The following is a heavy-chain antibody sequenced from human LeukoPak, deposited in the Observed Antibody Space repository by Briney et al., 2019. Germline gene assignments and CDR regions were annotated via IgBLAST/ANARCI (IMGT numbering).Heavy chain of an antibody. CDR1: GYTFTSYA. V-gene: IGHV7-4-1*02. J-gene: IGHJ3*02. D-gene: IGHD3-10*01. Sequence: ASVKVSCKASGYTFTSYAVNWVRQAPGQGLEWMGWINTNTGNPTFAQGFSGRFVFSLGSSVSTAYLQISSLKAEDTAVYYCARGRWEFDAFDIWGQGTMVIVSS. CDR3: ARGRWEFDAFDI. CDR2: INTNTGNP.